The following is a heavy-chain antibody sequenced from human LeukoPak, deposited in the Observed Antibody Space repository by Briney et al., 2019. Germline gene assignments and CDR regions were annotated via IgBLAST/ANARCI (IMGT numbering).Heavy chain of an antibody. Sequence: AASVKVSCKASGYTFTSYDINWVRQATGQGLEWMGWMNPNSGNTGYAQKFQGRVTMTRNTSISTAYMELSSLRSEDTAVYYCARSSSRVYYYYYGMDVWGQGTTVTVSS. CDR3: ARSSSRVYYYYYGMDV. V-gene: IGHV1-8*01. CDR1: GYTFTSYD. CDR2: MNPNSGNT. D-gene: IGHD6-13*01. J-gene: IGHJ6*02.